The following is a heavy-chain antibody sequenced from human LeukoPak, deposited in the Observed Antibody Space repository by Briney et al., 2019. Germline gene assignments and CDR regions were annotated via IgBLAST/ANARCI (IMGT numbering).Heavy chain of an antibody. D-gene: IGHD4/OR15-4a*01. CDR2: ISASGSSI. CDR3: ARDRGTTMVRSFDI. CDR1: GFTFSSYE. Sequence: TGGSLRLSCAASGFTFSSYEMSWVRQAPGKGLEWVSYISASGSSIYYADSVKGRFTISRDNAKNSLYLQMNSLRAEDTAVYYCARDRGTTMVRSFDIWGQGTMVSVSS. J-gene: IGHJ3*02. V-gene: IGHV3-48*03.